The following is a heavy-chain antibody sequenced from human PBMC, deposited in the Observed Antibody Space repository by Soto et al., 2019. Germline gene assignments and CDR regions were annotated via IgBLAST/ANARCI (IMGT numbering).Heavy chain of an antibody. CDR1: GFSFSTNW. CDR3: ARGPTGWYGFDY. CDR2: LSRDGSSA. V-gene: IGHV3-74*01. D-gene: IGHD6-19*01. J-gene: IGHJ4*02. Sequence: EVQLVESGRVLVQPGGSLRLSCAASGFSFSTNWMHWVRQVPGKGLVWVSRLSRDGSSANYADSVKGRFTISRDNAKNTLYLQMNSLTAEDTAIYYCARGPTGWYGFDYWGQGTLVTVSS.